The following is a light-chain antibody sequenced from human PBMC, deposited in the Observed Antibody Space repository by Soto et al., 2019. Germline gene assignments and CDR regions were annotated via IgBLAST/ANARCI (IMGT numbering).Light chain of an antibody. Sequence: EVVLTQSPDTLSLSPGERATLSCRASQTISSNYVAWYQQKPGQAPRLLIYSASSMATGIPDRFSGSGSGTHFTLTISRLEPEDFAVYYCQQYGIVFGPGSKVEIK. CDR2: SAS. V-gene: IGKV3-20*01. J-gene: IGKJ3*01. CDR1: QTISSNY. CDR3: QQYGIV.